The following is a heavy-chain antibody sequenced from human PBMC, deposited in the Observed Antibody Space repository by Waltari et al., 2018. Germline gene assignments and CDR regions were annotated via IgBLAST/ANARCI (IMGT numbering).Heavy chain of an antibody. J-gene: IGHJ4*02. CDR3: ASQDYYDLGGFDY. V-gene: IGHV3-48*04. CDR1: GFTFSSYS. D-gene: IGHD3-22*01. CDR2: ISSSSTI. Sequence: EVQLVESGGGLVQPGGSLRLSCAASGFTFSSYSMNWVRQAPGKGLEWVSYISSSSTIYYADSVKGRFTISRDNAKNSLYLQMNSLRAEDTAVYYCASQDYYDLGGFDYWGQGTLVTVSS.